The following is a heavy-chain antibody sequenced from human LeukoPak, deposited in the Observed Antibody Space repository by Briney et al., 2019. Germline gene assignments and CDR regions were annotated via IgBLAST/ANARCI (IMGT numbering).Heavy chain of an antibody. CDR1: GFTFSNYA. D-gene: IGHD1-26*01. Sequence: GGSLRLSCVASGFTFSNYAMTWVRRAPGKGLEWVSVISASGVSTDYADSVKGRFTISRDYSKSTVDLQMNSLRAEDTAVYYCAREKWERHHCGVDVWGQGTTVTVSS. J-gene: IGHJ6*02. CDR3: AREKWERHHCGVDV. CDR2: ISASGVST. V-gene: IGHV3-23*01.